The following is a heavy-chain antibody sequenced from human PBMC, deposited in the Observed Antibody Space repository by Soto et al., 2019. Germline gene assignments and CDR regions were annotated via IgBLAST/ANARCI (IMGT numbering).Heavy chain of an antibody. Sequence: ASVKVSCKASGYTFTNYGITWVRQAPEQGLEWMGWISAYNRNTNYAQKFQGRVTMTTDTSTSTAYMELRSLTSDDTAVYYCARGLRPYNWNDWFDPWGQGTLVTVSS. J-gene: IGHJ5*02. D-gene: IGHD1-1*01. CDR2: ISAYNRNT. CDR3: ARGLRPYNWNDWFDP. V-gene: IGHV1-18*01. CDR1: GYTFTNYG.